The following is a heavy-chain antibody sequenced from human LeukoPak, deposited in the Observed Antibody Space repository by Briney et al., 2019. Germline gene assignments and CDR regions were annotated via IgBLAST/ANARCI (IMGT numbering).Heavy chain of an antibody. CDR2: INHSGST. V-gene: IGHV4-34*01. CDR1: GGSLSGYY. J-gene: IGHJ6*02. Sequence: SETLSLTCAVYGGSLSGYYWSWIRQPPGKGLEWTGEINHSGSTNYDPSLKSRVTISVDTSKNQFSLKLSSVTAADTAVYYCARQGEECSGGSCYDYYYGMDVWGQGTTVTVSS. D-gene: IGHD2-15*01. CDR3: ARQGEECSGGSCYDYYYGMDV.